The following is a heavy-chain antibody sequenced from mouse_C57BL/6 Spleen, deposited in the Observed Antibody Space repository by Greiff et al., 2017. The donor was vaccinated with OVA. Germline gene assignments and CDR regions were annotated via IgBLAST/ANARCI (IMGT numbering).Heavy chain of an antibody. V-gene: IGHV2-2*01. J-gene: IGHJ4*01. CDR1: GFSLTSYG. Sequence: GKLMESGPGLGQPSQSLAITCTGSGFSLTSYGVHWVRQSPGKGLEWLGVIWSGGSTDYNAAFISRLSISKDNSKSQVFFKMNSLQADDTAIYYCARTHYAPDYWGQGTSVTVSS. CDR2: IWSGGST. D-gene: IGHD1-1*02. CDR3: ARTHYAPDY.